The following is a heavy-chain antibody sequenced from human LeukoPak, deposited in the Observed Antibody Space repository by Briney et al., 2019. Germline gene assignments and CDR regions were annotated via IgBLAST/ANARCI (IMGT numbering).Heavy chain of an antibody. Sequence: PSETLSLTCTVSGGSISSYYWSWIRQPPGKGLEWIGYIYYSGSTNYNPSLKSRVTISVDTSKNQFSLKLGSVTAADTAVYYCARASAARHFDYWGQGTLVTVSS. V-gene: IGHV4-59*01. D-gene: IGHD6-6*01. CDR3: ARASAARHFDY. J-gene: IGHJ4*02. CDR2: IYYSGST. CDR1: GGSISSYY.